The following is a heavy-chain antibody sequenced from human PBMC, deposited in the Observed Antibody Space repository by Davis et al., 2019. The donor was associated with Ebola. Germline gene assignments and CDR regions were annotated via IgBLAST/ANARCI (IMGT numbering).Heavy chain of an antibody. V-gene: IGHV1-18*01. CDR3: ARSEGSYYDY. D-gene: IGHD3-10*01. CDR1: GYTFTSYG. CDR2: ISAYNGNT. Sequence: AASVKVSCKASGYTFTSYGISWVRQAPGQGLEWMGWISAYNGNTNYAQKFQGRVTITADESTSTAYMELSSLRSEDTAVYYCARSEGSYYDYWGQGTLVTVSS. J-gene: IGHJ4*02.